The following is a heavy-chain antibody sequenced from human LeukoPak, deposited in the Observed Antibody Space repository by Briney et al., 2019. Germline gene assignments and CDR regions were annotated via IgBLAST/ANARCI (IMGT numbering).Heavy chain of an antibody. V-gene: IGHV4-34*01. CDR3: VRGRYSSGWFKDKNWFDP. D-gene: IGHD6-19*01. Sequence: PSETLSLTCAVYGGSFGGYYWSWIRQPPGKGLEWIGEINHSGSTNYNPSLKSRVTISVDTSKNQFSLKLSSVTAADTAVYYCVRGRYSSGWFKDKNWFDPWGQGIPVTVSS. CDR1: GGSFGGYY. J-gene: IGHJ5*02. CDR2: INHSGST.